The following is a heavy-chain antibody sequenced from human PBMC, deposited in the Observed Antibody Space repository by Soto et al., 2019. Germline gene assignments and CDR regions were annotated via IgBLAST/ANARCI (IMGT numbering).Heavy chain of an antibody. D-gene: IGHD1-26*01. CDR2: ISHDGSYK. Sequence: GGSLRLSCTASGFSFTTYVMHWVRQAPGKGLEWVAVISHDGSYKYYGDAVKGRFTISRDTSKNAVYLEMNSLRPEDTAVYYCAKGLLAIVGTTLPRDAFNVWGQGTMVTVSS. J-gene: IGHJ3*01. CDR1: GFSFTTYV. CDR3: AKGLLAIVGTTLPRDAFNV. V-gene: IGHV3-30*18.